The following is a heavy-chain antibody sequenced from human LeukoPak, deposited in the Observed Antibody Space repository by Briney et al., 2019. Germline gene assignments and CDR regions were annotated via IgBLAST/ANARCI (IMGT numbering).Heavy chain of an antibody. Sequence: GGSLRLSCAASGFTFSSYGLSWVRQAPGKGLEWVSVISGSGGGTYYADSVKGRFTISRDNSKNTLYLQMNSLRAEDTAVYYCAKDSHFDYWGQGALVTVSS. CDR3: AKDSHFDY. CDR2: ISGSGGGT. CDR1: GFTFSSYG. V-gene: IGHV3-23*01. J-gene: IGHJ4*02.